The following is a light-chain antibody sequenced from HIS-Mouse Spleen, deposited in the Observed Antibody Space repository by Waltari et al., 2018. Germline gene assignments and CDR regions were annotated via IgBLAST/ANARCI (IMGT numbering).Light chain of an antibody. J-gene: IGKJ3*01. CDR2: GAS. Sequence: PPSVSVSPGQTARITCSGDALPKKYAYWYQQKPGQAPRLLIYGASSRATGIPDRFSGSGSGTDFTLTISRLEPEDFAVYYCQQRAFGPGTKVDIK. V-gene: IGKV3D-20*02. CDR1: ALPKKYA. CDR3: QQRA.